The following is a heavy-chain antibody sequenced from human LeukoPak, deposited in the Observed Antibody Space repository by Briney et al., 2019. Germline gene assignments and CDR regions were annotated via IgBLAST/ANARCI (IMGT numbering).Heavy chain of an antibody. J-gene: IGHJ4*02. CDR3: ARAWGLFPPAAYDY. Sequence: GGSLRLSCAASGFTFSSYSMNWVRQAPGKGLEWVSSISSSSSYIYYADSVKGRFTISRDNAKNSLYLQMNSLRAEDTAVYYCARAWGLFPPAAYDYWGQGTLVTVSS. D-gene: IGHD2-2*01. V-gene: IGHV3-21*01. CDR2: ISSSSSYI. CDR1: GFTFSSYS.